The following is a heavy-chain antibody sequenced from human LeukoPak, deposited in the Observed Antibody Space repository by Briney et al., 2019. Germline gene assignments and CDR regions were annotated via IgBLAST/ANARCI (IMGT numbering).Heavy chain of an antibody. CDR1: GGSISSYY. CDR3: ARLSDCSGGSCYSGWDYYYYMDV. D-gene: IGHD2-15*01. CDR2: IYYSGST. J-gene: IGHJ6*03. V-gene: IGHV4-59*08. Sequence: SETLSLTCTVSGGSISSYYWSWLRQPPGKGLQWLGYIYYSGSTNYNPSLKSRVTISVDTSKNQFSLKLSSVTAADTAVYYCARLSDCSGGSCYSGWDYYYYMDVWGKGTTVTVSS.